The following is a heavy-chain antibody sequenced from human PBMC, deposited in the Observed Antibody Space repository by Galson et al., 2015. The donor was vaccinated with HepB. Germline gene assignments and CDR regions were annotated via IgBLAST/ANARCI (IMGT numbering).Heavy chain of an antibody. V-gene: IGHV3-30-3*01. CDR3: ARGPTAGGWYFFFDY. J-gene: IGHJ4*02. CDR2: ISYDGSNK. Sequence: SLRLSCAASGFTFSSYAMHWVRQAPGKGLEWVAVISYDGSNKYYTDSVKGRFTISRDNSKNTLYLQMNSLRAEDTAVYYCARGPTAGGWYFFFDYWGQGTLVTVSS. CDR1: GFTFSSYA. D-gene: IGHD6-19*01.